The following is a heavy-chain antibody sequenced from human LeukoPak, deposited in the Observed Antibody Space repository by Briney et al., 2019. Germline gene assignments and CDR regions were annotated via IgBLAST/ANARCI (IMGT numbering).Heavy chain of an antibody. J-gene: IGHJ4*02. Sequence: SSETLSLTCAVSDYSISSGYYWGWIRQPPGQGLDWIRSIYPSRSTYYNPSLKSRVTISVDTSKKQFSLKLRSVTAADTAVYYCARLEGGFPYYFDYWGQGTLVTVSS. CDR3: ARLEGGFPYYFDY. V-gene: IGHV4-38-2*01. D-gene: IGHD3-16*01. CDR2: IYPSRST. CDR1: DYSISSGYY.